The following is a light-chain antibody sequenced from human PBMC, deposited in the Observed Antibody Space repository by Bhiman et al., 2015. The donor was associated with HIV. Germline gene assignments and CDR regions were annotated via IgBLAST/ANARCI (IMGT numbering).Light chain of an antibody. CDR3: SSLTSSITYV. CDR1: SSDIGSSNY. V-gene: IGLV2-14*03. CDR2: DVS. Sequence: QSALTQPPSASGSPGQSVTISCTGASSDIGSSNYVSWYQQHPGKAPKLMIYDVSDRPSGVSNRFSGSKSGNTASLTISGLQAEDEADYYCSSLTSSITYVFGTGTNVTVL. J-gene: IGLJ1*01.